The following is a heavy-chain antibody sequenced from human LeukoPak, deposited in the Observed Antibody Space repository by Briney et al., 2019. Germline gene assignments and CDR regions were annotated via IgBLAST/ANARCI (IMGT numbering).Heavy chain of an antibody. CDR3: TTDSYCSTTTCYASSNYYYGLDA. D-gene: IGHD2-2*01. J-gene: IGHJ6*02. CDR2: IYRNAGGGTT. V-gene: IGHV3-15*05. CDR1: GFTFSNAW. Sequence: GGSLRLSCAASGFTFSNAWMAWVRQAPGKGLEWVGRIYRNAGGGTTDYAAPVKGRFTISRDDSKNTLYLQMNSLKTEDTAVYYCTTDSYCSTTTCYASSNYYYGLDAWGQGTSVTVSS.